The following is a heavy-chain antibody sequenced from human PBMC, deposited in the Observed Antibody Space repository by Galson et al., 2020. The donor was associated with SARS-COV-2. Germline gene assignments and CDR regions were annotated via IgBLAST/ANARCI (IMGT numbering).Heavy chain of an antibody. V-gene: IGHV3-23*01. J-gene: IGHJ4*02. Sequence: GGSLRLSCAASGLTFNNYAMSWVRQAPGKGLEWVSGISGSGDTTYYADSVKGRFTVSRDNSKNTLYLQMSSLRGEDTAVYYCASRDSSGYYFYYFDFWGQGALVTVSS. D-gene: IGHD3-22*01. CDR3: ASRDSSGYYFYYFDF. CDR2: ISGSGDTT. CDR1: GLTFNNYA.